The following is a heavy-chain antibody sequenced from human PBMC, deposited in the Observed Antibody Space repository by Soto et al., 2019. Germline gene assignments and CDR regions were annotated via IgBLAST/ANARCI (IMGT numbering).Heavy chain of an antibody. J-gene: IGHJ2*01. Sequence: GASVKVSCKASGYTFTSYAMHWVRQAPGQRLEWMGWINAGNGNTKYSQKFQGRVTITRDTSASTAYMELSSLRSEDTAVYYCAREGNIQGYWYFDLWGRGTMVTVSS. CDR2: INAGNGNT. CDR3: AREGNIQGYWYFDL. V-gene: IGHV1-3*01. CDR1: GYTFTSYA. D-gene: IGHD5-18*01.